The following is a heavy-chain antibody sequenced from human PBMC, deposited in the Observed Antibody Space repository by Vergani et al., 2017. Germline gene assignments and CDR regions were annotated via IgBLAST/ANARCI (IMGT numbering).Heavy chain of an antibody. J-gene: IGHJ4*02. CDR2: ISGSGGST. Sequence: EVQLLESGGGLVQPGGSLRLSCAASGFTFSSYAMSWVRQAPGKGLEWVSAISGSGGSTYYADSVKGRFTLSRDNAKSTLYLQMNSLRAEDTPVYYCAKVGDYYGSGSYSXFGYWGQGTLVTVSS. CDR1: GFTFSSYA. CDR3: AKVGDYYGSGSYSXFGY. V-gene: IGHV3-23*01. D-gene: IGHD3-10*01.